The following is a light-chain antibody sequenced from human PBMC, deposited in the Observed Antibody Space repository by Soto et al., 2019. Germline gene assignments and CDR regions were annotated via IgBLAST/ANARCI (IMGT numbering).Light chain of an antibody. Sequence: QSVLTQPPSASGTPGQRVTISCSGSSSNIGGNIVNWYQQLPGTAPKLLIFVNDQRPSWVPDRFSGSKSGTSASLAISGLQSEDEANYYCAAWDDSLNGVVFGGGTKLTVL. V-gene: IGLV1-44*01. CDR2: VND. J-gene: IGLJ2*01. CDR1: SSNIGGNI. CDR3: AAWDDSLNGVV.